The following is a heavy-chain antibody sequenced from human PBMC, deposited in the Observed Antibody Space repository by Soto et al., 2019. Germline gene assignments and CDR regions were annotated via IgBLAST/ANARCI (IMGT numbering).Heavy chain of an antibody. Sequence: GESLKISCKGSGYSFTSYWISWVRQMPGKGLEWMGRIDPSDSYTNYSPSFQGHVTISAGKSISTAYLQWSSLKASDTAMYYCARRLPGPLDAFDIWGQGTMVTVSS. CDR1: GYSFTSYW. CDR2: IDPSDSYT. V-gene: IGHV5-10-1*01. CDR3: ARRLPGPLDAFDI. D-gene: IGHD3-16*01. J-gene: IGHJ3*02.